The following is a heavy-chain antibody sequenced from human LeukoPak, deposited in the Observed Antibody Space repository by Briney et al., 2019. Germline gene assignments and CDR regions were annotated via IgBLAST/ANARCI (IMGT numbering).Heavy chain of an antibody. V-gene: IGHV1-18*04. J-gene: IGHJ4*02. CDR1: GYTFTSYG. CDR2: ISVYNGNT. Sequence: AASVKVSCKASGYTFTSYGINWERQAPGQGLEWMGWISVYNGNTNYAQKLQGRVIMTTDTSTSTAYMELRSLRSDDTAVYYCARDVEWFGELSLPYYWGQGTLVTVSS. D-gene: IGHD3-10*01. CDR3: ARDVEWFGELSLPYY.